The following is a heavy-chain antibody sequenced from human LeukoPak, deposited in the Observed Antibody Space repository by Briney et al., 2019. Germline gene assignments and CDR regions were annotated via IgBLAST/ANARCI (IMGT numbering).Heavy chain of an antibody. D-gene: IGHD3-22*01. V-gene: IGHV5-51*01. CDR2: IYPGDSDT. CDR3: ARQDGYYDSSGYQYYYYGMDV. J-gene: IGHJ6*02. CDR1: GYSFTSYW. Sequence: RGESLKISCKGSGYSFTSYWIGWVRQMPGKGLEWMGIIYPGDSDTRYSPSFQGQVTISADKSISTAYLQWSSLKASDTAMYYCARQDGYYDSSGYQYYYYGMDVWGQGTTVTVSS.